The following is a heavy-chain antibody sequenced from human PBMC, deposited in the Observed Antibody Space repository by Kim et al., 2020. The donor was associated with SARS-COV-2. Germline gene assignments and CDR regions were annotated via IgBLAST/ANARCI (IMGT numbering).Heavy chain of an antibody. Sequence: GGSLRLSCAASGFTFSSYAMSWVRQAPGKGLEWVSVIYSGGSSTYYADSVKGRFTISRDNSKNTLYLQMNSLRAEDTAVYYCAKESTYYYGSGSDYWGQGTLVTVSS. CDR2: IYSGGSST. J-gene: IGHJ4*02. D-gene: IGHD3-10*01. CDR3: AKESTYYYGSGSDY. V-gene: IGHV3-23*03. CDR1: GFTFSSYA.